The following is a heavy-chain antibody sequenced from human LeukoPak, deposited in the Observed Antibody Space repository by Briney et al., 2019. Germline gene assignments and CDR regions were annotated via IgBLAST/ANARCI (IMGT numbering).Heavy chain of an antibody. CDR3: ARVSGGSGSYYKGDDF. D-gene: IGHD3-10*01. J-gene: IGHJ4*02. CDR2: ISFTTPFIT. Sequence: GGSLRLSCVASGFAFSRYRMTWVRQAPGQGLEWISYISFTTPFITHYADSVKGRFTISRDNAKNSLFLQMDSLRAEDTAVYYCARVSGGSGSYYKGDDFWGQGTLVTVSS. CDR1: GFAFSRYR. V-gene: IGHV3-48*04.